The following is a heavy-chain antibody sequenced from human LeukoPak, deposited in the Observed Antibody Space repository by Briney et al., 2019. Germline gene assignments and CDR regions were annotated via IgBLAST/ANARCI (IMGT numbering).Heavy chain of an antibody. CDR1: GGSISSSSYN. J-gene: IGHJ4*02. CDR3: ARIVRATQKDY. D-gene: IGHD1-26*01. Sequence: SETLSLTCTVSGGSISSSSYNWDWIRQPPGKGLEWIGTIYYSGSTYYSPSLKSRVTISEDMSKNQFSLKLSSVTAADTAVYYCARIVRATQKDYWGQGTLVTVSS. CDR2: IYYSGST. V-gene: IGHV4-39*01.